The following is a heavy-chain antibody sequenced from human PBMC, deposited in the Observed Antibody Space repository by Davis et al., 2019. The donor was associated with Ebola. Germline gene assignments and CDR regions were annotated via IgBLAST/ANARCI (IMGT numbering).Heavy chain of an antibody. CDR3: ARDEVPGMDV. CDR2: IYTSGST. Sequence: PSETLSLTCAVYGWSFSGYYWGWIRQPAGKGLEWIGRIYTSGSTNYNPSLKSRVTMSVDTSKNQFSLKRSSVTAADTAVYYCARDEVPGMDVWGKGTTVTVSS. D-gene: IGHD2-2*01. V-gene: IGHV4-4*07. CDR1: GWSFSGYY. J-gene: IGHJ6*04.